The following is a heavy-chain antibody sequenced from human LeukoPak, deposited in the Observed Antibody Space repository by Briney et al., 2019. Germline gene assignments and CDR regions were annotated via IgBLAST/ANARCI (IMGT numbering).Heavy chain of an antibody. CDR2: ISAYNGNT. J-gene: IGHJ6*03. CDR1: GYTFTSYG. Sequence: ASVKVSCKASGYTFTSYGISWVRQAPGQGLEWMGWISAYNGNTNYAQKLQGRVTMTTDTSTSTAYMELRSLRSDDTAVYYCARGPFGSAPYYYYYYMDVWGKGTTVTVSS. CDR3: ARGPFGSAPYYYYYYMDV. V-gene: IGHV1-18*01. D-gene: IGHD2/OR15-2a*01.